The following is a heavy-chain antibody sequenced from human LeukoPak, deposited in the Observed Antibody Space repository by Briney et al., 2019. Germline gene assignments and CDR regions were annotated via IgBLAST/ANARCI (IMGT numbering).Heavy chain of an antibody. CDR2: ISGSGGST. Sequence: GGSLRLSCAASGFTFSSYAMSWVRQAPGKGLEWVSAISGSGGSTYYADSVKGRFTISRDNSKNTLYLQMNSLRAEDTAVYYCARDRVAVAGTNYYYGMDVWGQGTTVTVSS. J-gene: IGHJ6*02. CDR1: GFTFSSYA. V-gene: IGHV3-23*01. D-gene: IGHD6-19*01. CDR3: ARDRVAVAGTNYYYGMDV.